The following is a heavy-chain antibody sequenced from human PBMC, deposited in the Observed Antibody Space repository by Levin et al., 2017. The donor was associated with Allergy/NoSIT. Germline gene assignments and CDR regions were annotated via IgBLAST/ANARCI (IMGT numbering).Heavy chain of an antibody. CDR3: ARVAPRDGYNF. CDR2: INPNSGGT. J-gene: IGHJ4*02. Sequence: GESLKISCKASGYTFTGYYMHWVRQAPGQGLEWMGWINPNSGGTNYAQKFQGRVTMTRDTSISTAYMELSRLRSDDTAVYYCARVAPRDGYNFWGQGTLVTVSS. V-gene: IGHV1-2*02. CDR1: GYTFTGYY. D-gene: IGHD5-24*01.